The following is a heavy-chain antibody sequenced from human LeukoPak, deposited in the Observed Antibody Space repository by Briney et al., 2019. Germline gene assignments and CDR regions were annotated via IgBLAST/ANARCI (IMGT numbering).Heavy chain of an antibody. V-gene: IGHV4-61*02. J-gene: IGHJ2*01. CDR3: ARWGPGNYYDSSGPYWYFDL. Sequence: SETLSLTCTVSGGSISSGSYYWSWIRQPAGKGLEWIGRIYTSGSTNYNPSLKSRVTISVDTSKNQFSLKLSSVTAADTAVYYCARWGPGNYYDSSGPYWYFDLWGRGTLVTVSS. D-gene: IGHD3-22*01. CDR2: IYTSGST. CDR1: GGSISSGSYY.